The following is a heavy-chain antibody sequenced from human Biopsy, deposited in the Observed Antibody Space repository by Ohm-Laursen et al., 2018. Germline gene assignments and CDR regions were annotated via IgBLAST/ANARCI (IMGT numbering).Heavy chain of an antibody. V-gene: IGHV1-2*02. CDR3: ATRGGDDFWSGHYSEIYYYYTLDV. Sequence: DSVKVSCKASGYTYPDYYVHWVRQAPGQGLGWMGWIKPNNGDTDYSQRFQGRVTLAWDRSTSTGYMEVSSLRSGDTALYYCATRGGDDFWSGHYSEIYYYYTLDVWGQGTTVTVSS. CDR1: GYTYPDYY. CDR2: IKPNNGDT. D-gene: IGHD3-3*01. J-gene: IGHJ6*02.